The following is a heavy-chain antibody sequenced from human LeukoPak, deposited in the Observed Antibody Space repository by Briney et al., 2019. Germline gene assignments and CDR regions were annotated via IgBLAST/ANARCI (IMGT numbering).Heavy chain of an antibody. CDR2: INPNTGVT. Sequence: GASVKVSCTASGYTFTGYYMHWVRQAPGQGLEWMGWINPNTGVTNYAQKFQGRVTLTRDTSIITAYMELTRLRSVDTAMYYCARDRTTVTTGYYGMDVWGQGTTRTVSS. CDR3: ARDRTTVTTGYYGMDV. V-gene: IGHV1-2*02. J-gene: IGHJ6*02. CDR1: GYTFTGYY. D-gene: IGHD4-17*01.